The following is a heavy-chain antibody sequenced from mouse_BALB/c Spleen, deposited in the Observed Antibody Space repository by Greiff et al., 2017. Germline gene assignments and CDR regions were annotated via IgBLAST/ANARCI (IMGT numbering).Heavy chain of an antibody. Sequence: VQRVESGPDLVAPSQSLSITCTVSGFSLTSYGVHWGRQPPGKGLVWLVVIWSDGSTTYNSAFKSRLSISKDNSKRQVFLKMNSLQTDDTAMYYCARKGGDMDDWGQGTSVTVSS. V-gene: IGHV2-6-2*01. CDR1: GFSLTSYG. CDR3: ARKGGDMDD. CDR2: IWSDGST. J-gene: IGHJ4*01.